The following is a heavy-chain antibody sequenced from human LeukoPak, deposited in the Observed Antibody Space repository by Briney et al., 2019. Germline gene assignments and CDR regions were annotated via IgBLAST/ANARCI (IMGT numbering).Heavy chain of an antibody. D-gene: IGHD1-14*01. V-gene: IGHV3-23*01. CDR3: AKKYNTGLDP. Sequence: TGGSLRLSCAASGFTFRSYSMNWVRQAPGKGLEWVSAISGSGGSTYYADSVKGRFTISRDNSKNTLYLQMNSLRAEDTAVYYCAKKYNTGLDPWGQGTLVTVSS. CDR2: ISGSGGST. J-gene: IGHJ5*02. CDR1: GFTFRSYS.